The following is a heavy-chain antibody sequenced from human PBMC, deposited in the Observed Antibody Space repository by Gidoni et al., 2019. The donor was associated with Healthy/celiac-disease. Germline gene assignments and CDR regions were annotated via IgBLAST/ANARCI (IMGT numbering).Heavy chain of an antibody. Sequence: VQLVESGGGLVKPGGSFRLAWGASGFTFRNAWMSWVRQAPGKGLEWVGRIKSKTAGGTTDYAAPVKVIFTISIDYSNNTLYLQMTSLKTEDTAVYYCTGYDTSVDAFDLWGQGTMVTVSS. V-gene: IGHV3-15*01. CDR3: TGYDTSVDAFDL. CDR1: GFTFRNAW. CDR2: IKSKTAGGTT. J-gene: IGHJ3*01. D-gene: IGHD3-22*01.